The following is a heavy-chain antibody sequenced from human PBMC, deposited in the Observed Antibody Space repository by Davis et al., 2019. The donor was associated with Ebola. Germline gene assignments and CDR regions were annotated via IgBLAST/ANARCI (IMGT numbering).Heavy chain of an antibody. CDR2: INPSGGST. Sequence: ASVKVSCKASGYTFTSYYMHWVRQAPGQGLEWMGIINPSGGSTSYAQKFQGRVTMTRDTSTTTVYMGLSSLRSEDTAVYYCARQLGGGGLDYWGQGTLVTVSS. D-gene: IGHD6-6*01. J-gene: IGHJ4*02. CDR3: ARQLGGGGLDY. CDR1: GYTFTSYY. V-gene: IGHV1-46*01.